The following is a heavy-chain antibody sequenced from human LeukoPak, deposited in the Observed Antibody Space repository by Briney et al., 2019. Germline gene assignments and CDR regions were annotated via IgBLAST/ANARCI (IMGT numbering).Heavy chain of an antibody. CDR3: SGGGGYSYGFNVY. J-gene: IGHJ4*02. V-gene: IGHV4-61*02. CDR1: GGSISSGSYY. Sequence: SETLSLTCTVSGGSISSGSYYWSWIRQPAGKGLEWIWRIYTSGSTNYNPSRRSGVTISENTTKNQFSLKLSSLNAADTAVYYFSGGGGYSYGFNVYWGQGTMVTVSS. D-gene: IGHD5-18*01. CDR2: IYTSGST.